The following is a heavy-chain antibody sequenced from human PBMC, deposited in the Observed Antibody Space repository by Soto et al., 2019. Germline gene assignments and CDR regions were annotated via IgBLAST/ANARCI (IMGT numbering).Heavy chain of an antibody. CDR1: GFTFSSYG. J-gene: IGHJ5*02. CDR2: ISYDGSNK. Sequence: QVQLVESGGGVVQPGRSLRLSCAASGFTFSSYGMHWVRQAPGKGLEWVAVISYDGSNKYYADSVKGRFTISRDNSKNTMYLQMNSLSAEDTAGYYWAKGGGYCSGGSCPWGWFDPWGQGTLVTVSS. D-gene: IGHD2-15*01. CDR3: AKGGGYCSGGSCPWGWFDP. V-gene: IGHV3-30*18.